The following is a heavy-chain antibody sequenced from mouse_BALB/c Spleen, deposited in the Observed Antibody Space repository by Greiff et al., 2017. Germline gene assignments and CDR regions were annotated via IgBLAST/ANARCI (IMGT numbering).Heavy chain of an antibody. CDR2: ISYSGST. J-gene: IGHJ3*01. D-gene: IGHD2-3*01. CDR3: AREGGLYDGYFAY. V-gene: IGHV3-8*02. CDR1: GDSITSGY. Sequence: EVQRVESGPSLVKPSQTLSLTCSVTGDSITSGYWNWIRKFPGNKLEYMGYISYSGSTYYNPSLKSRISITRDTSKNQYYLQLNSVTTEDTATYYCAREGGLYDGYFAYWGQGTLVTVSA.